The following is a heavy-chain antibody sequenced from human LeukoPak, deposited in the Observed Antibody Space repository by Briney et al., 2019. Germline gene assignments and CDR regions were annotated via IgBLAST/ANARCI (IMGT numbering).Heavy chain of an antibody. V-gene: IGHV1-69*13. CDR3: ARGADSGSWYGKFDY. Sequence: SVKVSCKASGGTFSSYAISWVRQAPGQGLEWMGGIIPIFGTANYAQKFQGRVTITADESTSTAYMELSSLRSEDTAVYYCARGADSGSWYGKFDYWGQGTLVTVSS. J-gene: IGHJ4*02. D-gene: IGHD6-13*01. CDR2: IIPIFGTA. CDR1: GGTFSSYA.